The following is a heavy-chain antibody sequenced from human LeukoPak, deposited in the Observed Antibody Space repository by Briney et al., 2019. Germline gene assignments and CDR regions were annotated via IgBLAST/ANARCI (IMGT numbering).Heavy chain of an antibody. J-gene: IGHJ4*02. CDR2: IYYSGST. CDR1: GGSISSSSYY. CDR3: AREYILYRSGWFLDY. Sequence: PSEALSLTCTVSGGSISSSSYYWGWIRQPPGKGLEWIGSIYYSGSTYYNPSLKSRVTISVDTSKNQFSLKLSSVTAADTAVFYCAREYILYRSGWFLDYWGQGTVVTVSS. D-gene: IGHD6-19*01. V-gene: IGHV4-39*07.